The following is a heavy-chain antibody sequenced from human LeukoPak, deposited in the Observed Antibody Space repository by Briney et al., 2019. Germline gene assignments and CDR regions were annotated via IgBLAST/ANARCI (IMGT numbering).Heavy chain of an antibody. CDR2: IIPIFGTA. D-gene: IGHD2-2*01. V-gene: IGHV1-69*13. CDR1: GGTFSSYA. CDR3: ASGYCSSTGCRDYYYYYYMDV. J-gene: IGHJ6*03. Sequence: ASVKVSCKASGGTFSSYAISWVRQAPGQGLEWMGGIIPIFGTANYAQKFQGRVTITADESTSTAYMELSSLRSEDTAVYYCASGYCSSTGCRDYYYYYYMDVWGKGTTVTISS.